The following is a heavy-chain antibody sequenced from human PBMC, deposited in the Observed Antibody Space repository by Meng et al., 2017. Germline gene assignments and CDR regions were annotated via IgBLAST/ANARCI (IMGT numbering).Heavy chain of an antibody. Sequence: GESLKISCAASGFTFSSYGMHWVRQAPGKGLEWVAVIWYDGSNKYYADSVKGRFTTSRDNSKNTLYLQMNSLRAEDTAVYYCARERVRGVIPPHFDYWGQGTLVTVSS. CDR3: ARERVRGVIPPHFDY. J-gene: IGHJ4*02. V-gene: IGHV3-33*01. D-gene: IGHD3-10*01. CDR2: IWYDGSNK. CDR1: GFTFSSYG.